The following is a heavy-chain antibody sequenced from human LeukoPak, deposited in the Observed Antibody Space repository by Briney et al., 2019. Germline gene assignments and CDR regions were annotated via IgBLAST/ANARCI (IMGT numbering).Heavy chain of an antibody. Sequence: PGGSLRLSCAASGFTFSSYSMNWVRQAPGKGLEWVANIKQDGSEKYYVDSVKGRFTISRDNAKNSLYLQMNSLRAEDTAVYYCARFWGLKLVSPTLDYWGQGTLVTVSS. CDR3: ARFWGLKLVSPTLDY. J-gene: IGHJ4*02. V-gene: IGHV3-7*01. CDR2: IKQDGSEK. CDR1: GFTFSSYS. D-gene: IGHD3-16*01.